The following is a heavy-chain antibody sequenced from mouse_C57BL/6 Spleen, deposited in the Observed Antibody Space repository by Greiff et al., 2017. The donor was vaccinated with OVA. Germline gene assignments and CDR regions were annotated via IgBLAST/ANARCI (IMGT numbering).Heavy chain of an antibody. V-gene: IGHV1-26*01. CDR1: GYTFTDYY. Sequence: VQLQQSGPELVKPGASVKISCKASGYTFTDYYMNWVKQSHGKSLEWIGDINPNNGGTSYNQKFKGKATLTVDKSSSTAYMELRSLTSEDSSVYYCARYGYDEGDYYAMDYWGQGTSVTVSS. D-gene: IGHD2-2*01. CDR2: INPNNGGT. J-gene: IGHJ4*01. CDR3: ARYGYDEGDYYAMDY.